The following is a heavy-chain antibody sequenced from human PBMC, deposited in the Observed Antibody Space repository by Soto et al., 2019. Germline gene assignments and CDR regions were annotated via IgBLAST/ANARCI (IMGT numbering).Heavy chain of an antibody. Sequence: QVQLQESGPGLVKPSETLSLTCTVSGGSISSYYWSWIRQPPGKGLEWIVYIYYSGSTNYNPSLKTRVTVSVDTYKDQFSLKLSSVSAADTAVYYCARNGAVRPLHFDYWSQGTLVTVSS. CDR3: ARNGAVRPLHFDY. CDR2: IYYSGST. J-gene: IGHJ4*02. CDR1: GGSISSYY. V-gene: IGHV4-59*08. D-gene: IGHD3-16*01.